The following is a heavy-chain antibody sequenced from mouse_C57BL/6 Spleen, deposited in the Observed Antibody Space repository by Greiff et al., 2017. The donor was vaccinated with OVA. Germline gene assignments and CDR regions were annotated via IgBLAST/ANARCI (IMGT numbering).Heavy chain of an antibody. CDR3: ARQGTTVVEDWYFDV. D-gene: IGHD1-1*01. Sequence: VQLKESGGDLVKPGGSLKLSCAASGFTFSSYGMSWVRQTPDKRLEWVATISSGGSYTYYPDSVKGRFTISRDNAKNTLYLQMSSLKSEDTAMYYCARQGTTVVEDWYFDVWGTGTTVTVSS. V-gene: IGHV5-6*01. CDR1: GFTFSSYG. CDR2: ISSGGSYT. J-gene: IGHJ1*03.